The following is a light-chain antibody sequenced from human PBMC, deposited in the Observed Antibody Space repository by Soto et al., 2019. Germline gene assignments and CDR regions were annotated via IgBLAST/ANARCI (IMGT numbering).Light chain of an antibody. CDR1: QSISSW. Sequence: DIQMTQSPSTLSASVGDRVTITCRASQSISSWLAWYQQKPGKAPNLLIYKASSLESGVPSRFSGRGSGTEFTLTISSLQPDDFATYYCQQYISYPYTFGQGTKLEIK. CDR3: QQYISYPYT. CDR2: KAS. V-gene: IGKV1-5*03. J-gene: IGKJ2*01.